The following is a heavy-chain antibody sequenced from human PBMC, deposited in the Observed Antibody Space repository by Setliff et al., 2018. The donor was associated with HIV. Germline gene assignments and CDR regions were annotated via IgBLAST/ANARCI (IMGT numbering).Heavy chain of an antibody. CDR1: GFTFNHYG. CDR2: ISAYNGNT. J-gene: IGHJ5*02. CDR3: ARARLQGIVTAVGPRDNCLDP. D-gene: IGHD1-26*01. Sequence: GASVKVSCKTSGFTFNHYGITWVRQAPGQGLEWMGWISAYNGNTDYAPRLLGRVTMTTDTSTSTAYMELRSLSSDDTAVYYCARARLQGIVTAVGPRDNCLDPWGQGTRVTVSS. V-gene: IGHV1-18*01.